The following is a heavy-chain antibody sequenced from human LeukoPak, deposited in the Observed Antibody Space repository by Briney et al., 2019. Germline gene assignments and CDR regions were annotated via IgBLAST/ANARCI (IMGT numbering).Heavy chain of an antibody. V-gene: IGHV3-23*01. CDR2: ISGSGGST. D-gene: IGHD2-15*01. CDR1: GFTFSNAW. J-gene: IGHJ4*02. CDR3: AKGSGVVVVVAAIDY. Sequence: GGSLRLSCAASGFTFSNAWMNWVRQAPGKGLEWVSAISGSGGSTYYADSVKGRFTISRDNSKNTLYLQMNSLRAEDTAVYYCAKGSGVVVVVAAIDYWGQGTLVTVSS.